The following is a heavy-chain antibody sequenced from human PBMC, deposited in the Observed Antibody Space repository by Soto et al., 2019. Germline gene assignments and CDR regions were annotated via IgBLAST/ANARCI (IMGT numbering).Heavy chain of an antibody. D-gene: IGHD3-16*01. CDR1: GFTFSTYW. V-gene: IGHV3-7*01. J-gene: IGHJ4*02. Sequence: EVQLVESGGGLVQPGGSLRLPCAASGFTFSTYWMTWVRQPPGMGLEWVASINQDGSERYYVDSVRGRFTIYRDNAKNSLYLQMNSLRAEDTAVYYCVCGGNFFVYWGQGTLVTVSP. CDR2: INQDGSER. CDR3: VCGGNFFVY.